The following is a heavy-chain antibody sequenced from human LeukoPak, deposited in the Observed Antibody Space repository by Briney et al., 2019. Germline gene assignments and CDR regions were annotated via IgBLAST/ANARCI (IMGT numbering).Heavy chain of an antibody. J-gene: IGHJ4*02. V-gene: IGHV1-24*01. CDR3: ATGEELRYFVWPLDY. Sequence: GASVKVSCKVSGYTLTELSMHWVRQAPGKGLEWMGGFDHEDGETIYAQKFQGRVTMTEDTSTDTAYMELSSLRSEDTAVYYCATGEELRYFVWPLDYWGQGTLVTVSS. CDR1: GYTLTELS. CDR2: FDHEDGET. D-gene: IGHD3-9*01.